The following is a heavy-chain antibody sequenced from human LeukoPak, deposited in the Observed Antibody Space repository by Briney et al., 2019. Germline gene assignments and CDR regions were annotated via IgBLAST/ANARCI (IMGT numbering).Heavy chain of an antibody. D-gene: IGHD2-2*01. CDR2: IYTSGGT. CDR3: ARGIVVVPAAQAWFDP. J-gene: IGHJ5*02. CDR1: GGSISSGSYY. V-gene: IGHV4-61*02. Sequence: PSETLSLTCTVSGGSISSGSYYWSWIRQPAGKGLEWIGRIYTSGGTNYNPSLKSRVTISVDTSKNQFSLKLSSVTAADTAVYYCARGIVVVPAAQAWFDPWGQGTLVTVSS.